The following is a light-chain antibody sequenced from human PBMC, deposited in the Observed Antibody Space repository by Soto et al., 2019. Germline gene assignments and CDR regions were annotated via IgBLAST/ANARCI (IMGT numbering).Light chain of an antibody. Sequence: DIQMTHSPSSLSASVGDRVTITCRASQSITCYLNWYQQRPGKAPKLMIYAASTLQSGVPSRFIGSVSGTDLTHTISRMQPDEFATHYCHLAYSSPPWTFGQGTKVQIK. V-gene: IGKV1-39*01. J-gene: IGKJ1*01. CDR3: HLAYSSPPWT. CDR2: AAS. CDR1: QSITCY.